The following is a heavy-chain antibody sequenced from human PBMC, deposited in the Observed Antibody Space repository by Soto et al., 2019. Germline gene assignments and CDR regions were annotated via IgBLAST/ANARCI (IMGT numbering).Heavy chain of an antibody. D-gene: IGHD2-2*01. CDR1: SGSISSSNW. V-gene: IGHV4-4*02. CDR3: ARTVGYCSSTSCYVESYYYYMDV. Sequence: QVQLQESGPGLVKPSGTLSLTCAVSSGSISSSNWWSWVRQPPGKGLEWIGEIYHSGSTNYNPSLKSRVTISVDKSKKQFSLKLSSVTAADTAVYYCARTVGYCSSTSCYVESYYYYMDVWGKGTTVTVSS. CDR2: IYHSGST. J-gene: IGHJ6*03.